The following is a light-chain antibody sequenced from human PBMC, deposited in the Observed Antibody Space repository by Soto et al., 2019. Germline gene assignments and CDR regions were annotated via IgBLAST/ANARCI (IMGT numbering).Light chain of an antibody. CDR3: QQHDNWPLS. V-gene: IGKV3-11*01. CDR1: RSVSSD. J-gene: IGKJ4*01. CDR2: YAS. Sequence: IVLRQSPATLSLSPGERATLSGRASRSVSSDLARYQQKPGQSPRLFIYYASNRATGIPARFSGSGSGTDFTLTISSLESEDFAVYYCQQHDNWPLSFGGGTKVEI.